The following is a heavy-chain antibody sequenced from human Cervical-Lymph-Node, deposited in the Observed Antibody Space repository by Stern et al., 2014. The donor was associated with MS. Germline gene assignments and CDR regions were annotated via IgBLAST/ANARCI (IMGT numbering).Heavy chain of an antibody. V-gene: IGHV4-61*02. CDR1: GGSISSGSNY. D-gene: IGHD3-22*01. Sequence: QLQLQESGPGLVKPSQTLSLTCAVSGGSISSGSNYWTWIRQPAGKGLEWIGHIYTSGSTNYNPSLKSRVTMSFATSKNQFSLNLSFVTAADTAVYYCARASFYYDGSGYYHDYWGQGTLVTVSS. CDR2: IYTSGST. CDR3: ARASFYYDGSGYYHDY. J-gene: IGHJ4*02.